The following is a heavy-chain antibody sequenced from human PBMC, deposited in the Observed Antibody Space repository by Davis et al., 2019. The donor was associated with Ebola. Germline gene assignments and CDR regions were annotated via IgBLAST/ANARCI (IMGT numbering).Heavy chain of an antibody. D-gene: IGHD2-15*01. V-gene: IGHV4-34*01. J-gene: IGHJ6*02. CDR2: INHSGST. Sequence: MPSETLSLTCAVYGGSFSGYYWSWIRQPPGKGLEWIGEINHSGSTYYNPSLKSRVTISVDTSKNQFSLKLSSVTAADTAVYYCARLGYCSGGSCVYYYYGMDVWGQGTTVTVSS. CDR1: GGSFSGYY. CDR3: ARLGYCSGGSCVYYYYGMDV.